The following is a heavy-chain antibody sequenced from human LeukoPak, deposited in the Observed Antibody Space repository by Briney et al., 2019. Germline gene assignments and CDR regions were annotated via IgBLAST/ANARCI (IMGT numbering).Heavy chain of an antibody. CDR1: GGSISSYY. D-gene: IGHD6-13*01. V-gene: IGHV4-59*08. CDR3: ARHSSSSWHHDAFDI. CDR2: IYYSGST. J-gene: IGHJ3*02. Sequence: PSETLSLTCTVSGGSISSYYWSWIRQPPGKGLEWIGCIYYSGSTNYSPSLKSRVTISVDTSKNQFSLKLSSVTAADTTVYYCARHSSSSWHHDAFDIWGQGTMVTVSS.